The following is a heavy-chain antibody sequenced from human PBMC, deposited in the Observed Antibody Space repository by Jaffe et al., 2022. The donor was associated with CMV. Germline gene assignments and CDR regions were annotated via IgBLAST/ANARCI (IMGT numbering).Heavy chain of an antibody. Sequence: EVQLVESGGGLVQPGRSLRLSCAASGFTFDDYAMHWVRQAPGKGLEWVSGISWNSGSIGYADSVKGRFTISRDNAKNSLYLQMNSLRAEDTALYYCAKDLGYCSSTSCYGVGYYYYGMDVWGQGTTVTVSS. J-gene: IGHJ6*02. CDR3: AKDLGYCSSTSCYGVGYYYYGMDV. CDR1: GFTFDDYA. CDR2: ISWNSGSI. V-gene: IGHV3-9*01. D-gene: IGHD2-2*01.